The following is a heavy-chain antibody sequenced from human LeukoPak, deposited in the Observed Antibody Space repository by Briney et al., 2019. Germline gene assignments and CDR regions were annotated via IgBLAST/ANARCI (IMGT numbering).Heavy chain of an antibody. CDR3: ARGEGGYVDY. J-gene: IGHJ4*02. CDR1: GGSISSGGYS. CDR2: IYHSGST. D-gene: IGHD3-22*01. V-gene: IGHV4-30-2*01. Sequence: SETLSLTCAVSGGSISSGGYSWSWIRQPPGKGLEWIGYIYHSGSTYYNPSLKSRVTISVDRSKNQFSLKLSSVTAADTAVYYCARGEGGYVDYWGQGTLVTVSS.